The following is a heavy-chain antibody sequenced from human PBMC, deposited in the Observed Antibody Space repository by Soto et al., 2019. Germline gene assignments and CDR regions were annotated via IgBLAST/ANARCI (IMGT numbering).Heavy chain of an antibody. Sequence: QGQLVQSGPEAKKPGASVKVSCKASGYTFSRYGISWVRQAPGQGLEWMGWISGYNGDTKYAQKVQGRVTKTIDTLTYTVYMGLRSPKSDNTALYYGAKNGHPPSSYYGIDVWGQGTTVTVSS. D-gene: IGHD2-8*01. CDR1: GYTFSRYG. V-gene: IGHV1-18*01. CDR2: ISGYNGDT. CDR3: AKNGHPPSSYYGIDV. J-gene: IGHJ6*02.